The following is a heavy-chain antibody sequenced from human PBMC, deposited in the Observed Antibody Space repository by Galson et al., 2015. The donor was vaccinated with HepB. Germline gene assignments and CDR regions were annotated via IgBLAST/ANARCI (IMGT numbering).Heavy chain of an antibody. D-gene: IGHD3-3*01. J-gene: IGHJ6*02. Sequence: SLRLSCAASGFTFDNYGIHWVRPAPGQGLEWVAGISYDESNKYYGDSVRGRFTISRDTSKNTVNLQMNSLRAEDTAVYFCAKETGKWSGYYMTYYFGMDVWGQGTTVTVSS. CDR3: AKETGKWSGYYMTYYFGMDV. V-gene: IGHV3-30*18. CDR2: ISYDESNK. CDR1: GFTFDNYG.